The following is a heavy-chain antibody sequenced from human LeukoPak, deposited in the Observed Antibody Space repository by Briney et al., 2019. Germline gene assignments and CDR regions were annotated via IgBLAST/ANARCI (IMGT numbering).Heavy chain of an antibody. V-gene: IGHV3-7*01. CDR2: IKQDGSEK. CDR1: GFTFSSYW. CDR3: AREGYYYDSSGYYPGFDY. D-gene: IGHD3-22*01. J-gene: IGHJ4*02. Sequence: GGSLRLSCAASGFTFSSYWMSWVRQAPGKGLEWVANIKQDGSEKYYVDSVKGRFTISRDNAKNSLYLQMNSLRAEDTAVYYCAREGYYYDSSGYYPGFDYWGQGTLVTVSS.